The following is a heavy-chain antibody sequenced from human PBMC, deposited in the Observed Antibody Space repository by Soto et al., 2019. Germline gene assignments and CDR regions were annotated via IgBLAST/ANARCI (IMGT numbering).Heavy chain of an antibody. Sequence: QVQLVESGGGLVKPGGSLRLSCAASGFTFSDYYMSWFRQAPGKGLEWVSYISGSGSTIHDADSVKGRFAVSRDNAENSLYLQMNSLRAEDTAVYYCARDVPLNYYDGTFSYYAMDVWGQGTTVTVSS. V-gene: IGHV3-11*01. CDR2: ISGSGSTI. CDR1: GFTFSDYY. D-gene: IGHD3-16*01. J-gene: IGHJ6*02. CDR3: ARDVPLNYYDGTFSYYAMDV.